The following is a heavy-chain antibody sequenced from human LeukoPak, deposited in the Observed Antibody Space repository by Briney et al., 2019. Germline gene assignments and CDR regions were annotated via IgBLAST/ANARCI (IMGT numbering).Heavy chain of an antibody. CDR2: IYHSGST. CDR3: ASVNDYGDPLPRYMDV. J-gene: IGHJ6*03. D-gene: IGHD4-17*01. CDR1: GGSISSSNW. Sequence: PSGTLSLTCAVSGGSISSSNWWSWVRQPPGKGLEWIGEIYHSGSTNYNPSLKSRVTISVDKSKNQFSLKLSSVTAADTAVYYCASVNDYGDPLPRYMDVWGEGTAVTVSS. V-gene: IGHV4-4*02.